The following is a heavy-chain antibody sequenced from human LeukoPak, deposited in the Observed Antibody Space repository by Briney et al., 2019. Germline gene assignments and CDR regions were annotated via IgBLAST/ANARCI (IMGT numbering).Heavy chain of an antibody. Sequence: GGSLRLSCAASGFTFSSYAMSWVRQAPGKGLEWVSAISGSGGSTCYADSVKGRFTISRDNSKNTLYLQMNSLRAEDTAVYYCAKKYSSGWCFDYWGQGTLVTVSS. CDR3: AKKYSSGWCFDY. D-gene: IGHD6-19*01. CDR2: ISGSGGST. J-gene: IGHJ4*02. V-gene: IGHV3-23*01. CDR1: GFTFSSYA.